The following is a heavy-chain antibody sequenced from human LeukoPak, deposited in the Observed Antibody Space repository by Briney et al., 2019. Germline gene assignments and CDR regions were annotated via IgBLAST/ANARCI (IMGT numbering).Heavy chain of an antibody. CDR1: GFTFSSYV. V-gene: IGHV3-23*01. CDR3: AKDLSSGWVGYFDY. CDR2: ISGSGGST. J-gene: IGHJ4*02. Sequence: PGGSLRLSCAVSGFTFSSYVMSWVRQAPGKGLEWVSAISGSGGSTYYADSVKGRFTISRDNSKNTLYLQMNSLRDEDAAVYYCAKDLSSGWVGYFDYWGQGTLVTVSS. D-gene: IGHD6-19*01.